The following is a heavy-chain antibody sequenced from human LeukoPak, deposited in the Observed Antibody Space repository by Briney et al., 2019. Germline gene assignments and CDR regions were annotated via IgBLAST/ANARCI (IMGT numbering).Heavy chain of an antibody. V-gene: IGHV3-7*01. CDR1: GFTFTTFW. J-gene: IGHJ4*02. CDR3: AREPHGDFDY. CDR2: IKQDGSEK. Sequence: GGSLRLSCAASGFTFTTFWMSWVRQAPGKGLEWVANIKQDGSEKYYVDSVKGRFTISRDNAKNSLYLQMNSLRAEDTAVYYCAREPHGDFDYWGQGTLVTVSS. D-gene: IGHD4-17*01.